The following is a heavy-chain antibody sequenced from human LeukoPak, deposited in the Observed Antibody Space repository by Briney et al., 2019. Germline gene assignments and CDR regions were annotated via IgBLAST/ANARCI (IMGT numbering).Heavy chain of an antibody. CDR2: IYHSGST. J-gene: IGHJ3*01. D-gene: IGHD3-22*01. V-gene: IGHV4-61*08. CDR1: GGSISSGGYY. Sequence: SETLSLTCTVSGGSISSGGYYWSWIRQPPGKGLEWIGYIYHSGSTNYNPSLKSRVTISVDTSKNQVSLKLSSVTAADTAVYYCARELRYDNSDSGAFWGQGTVVTVSS. CDR3: ARELRYDNSDSGAF.